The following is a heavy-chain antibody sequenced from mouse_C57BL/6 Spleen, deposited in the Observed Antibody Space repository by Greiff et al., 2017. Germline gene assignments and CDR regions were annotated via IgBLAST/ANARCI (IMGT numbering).Heavy chain of an antibody. Sequence: SGPVLVKPGASVKMSCKASGYTFTDYYMNWVKQSHGKSLEWIGVINPYNGGTSYNQKFKGKATLTVDKSSSTAYMELNSLTSEDSAVYYCARNYGSSYGWYFDVWGTGTTVTVSS. CDR2: INPYNGGT. CDR3: ARNYGSSYGWYFDV. D-gene: IGHD1-1*01. J-gene: IGHJ1*03. V-gene: IGHV1-19*01. CDR1: GYTFTDYY.